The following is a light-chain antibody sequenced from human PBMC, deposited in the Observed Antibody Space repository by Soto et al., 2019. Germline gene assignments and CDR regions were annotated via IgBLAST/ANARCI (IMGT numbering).Light chain of an antibody. CDR2: DAS. J-gene: IGKJ1*01. CDR3: QQRSNWSWT. CDR1: QSVSSSY. V-gene: IGKV3D-20*02. Sequence: EIVLTQSPATLSLSPGGRATVSCRSSQSVSSSYLAWYQQKPGQAPRLLIYDASNRATGIPARFSGSGSGTDFTLTISSLEPEDFAVYYCQQRSNWSWTFGQGTKVDI.